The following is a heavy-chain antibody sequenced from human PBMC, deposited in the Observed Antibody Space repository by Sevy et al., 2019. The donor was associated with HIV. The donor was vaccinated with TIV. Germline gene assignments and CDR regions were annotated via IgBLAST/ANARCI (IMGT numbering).Heavy chain of an antibody. CDR1: GFTFSSYW. Sequence: GGSLRLSCAASGFTFSSYWMSWVRQAPGKGLEWVANIKQDGSEKYYVDSVKGGFTFSRDNAKNSLYLQMNRLRAEDTAVYYCARAIGAASSYWGQGTLVTVSS. V-gene: IGHV3-7*04. CDR2: IKQDGSEK. J-gene: IGHJ4*02. CDR3: ARAIGAASSY. D-gene: IGHD6-13*01.